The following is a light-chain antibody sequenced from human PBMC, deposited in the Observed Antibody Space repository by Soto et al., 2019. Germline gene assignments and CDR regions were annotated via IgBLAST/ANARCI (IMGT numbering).Light chain of an antibody. CDR1: SSDIGTYKY. V-gene: IGLV2-14*01. Sequence: QSALTQPASVSGSPGQSITISCTGTSSDIGTYKYDSWFQLHPGKAQKLIVFEVSNQPSGISDRFSGFKSANTAYLTISGVQLEDDDEYRCSSYTTLNTVVFGRGTKLTVL. CDR3: SSYTTLNTVV. CDR2: EVS. J-gene: IGLJ2*01.